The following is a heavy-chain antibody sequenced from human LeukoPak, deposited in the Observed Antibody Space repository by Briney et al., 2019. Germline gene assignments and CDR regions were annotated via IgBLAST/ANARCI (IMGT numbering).Heavy chain of an antibody. J-gene: IGHJ3*02. V-gene: IGHV3-74*01. CDR2: INSDGSST. CDR3: ARDSRFLEWLSDAFDI. CDR1: GFTFSSYW. D-gene: IGHD3-3*01. Sequence: GGSLRLSCAASGFTFSSYWMHWVRQAPGKGLVWVSRINSDGSSTSYADSVKGRFTISRDNAKNSLYLQMNSLRAEDTAVYYCARDSRFLEWLSDAFDIWGQGTMVTVSS.